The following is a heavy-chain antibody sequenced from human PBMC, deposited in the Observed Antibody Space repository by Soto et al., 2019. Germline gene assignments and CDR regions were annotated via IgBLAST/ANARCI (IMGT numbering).Heavy chain of an antibody. D-gene: IGHD2-15*01. CDR3: ARDDCSGGSCYRPLDY. Sequence: QVQLVQSGAEVKKPGASVTVSCKASGYTFPSYGISWVRQAPGQGLEWMGWISGYNGNTNYAQMLQGRVTMTTDTSTSTAYMELRSLRSDDTAVYYCARDDCSGGSCYRPLDYWGQGTLVTVSS. CDR1: GYTFPSYG. CDR2: ISGYNGNT. J-gene: IGHJ4*02. V-gene: IGHV1-18*01.